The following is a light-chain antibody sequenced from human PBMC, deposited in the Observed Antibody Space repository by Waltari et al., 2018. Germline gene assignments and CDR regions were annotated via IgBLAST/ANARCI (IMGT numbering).Light chain of an antibody. Sequence: QAGLTQPPSVSKALKQTATITCIGNSNNVGSEGAVWLQWEQGQPPKLLSFRKLDRPSGISERFSASRSGNIASLTINGLQPEDETDYFCLAWDTSLATWVSGGGTRLTVL. J-gene: IGLJ3*02. V-gene: IGLV10-54*01. CDR2: RKL. CDR1: SNNVGSEG. CDR3: LAWDTSLATWV.